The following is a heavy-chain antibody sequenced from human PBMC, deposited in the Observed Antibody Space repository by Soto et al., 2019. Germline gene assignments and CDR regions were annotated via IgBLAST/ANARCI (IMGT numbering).Heavy chain of an antibody. CDR1: GFTFSNFW. CDR3: ARDGYDSSFYDY. CDR2: IKQDGSEK. D-gene: IGHD6-13*01. V-gene: IGHV3-7*01. Sequence: GGSLRLSCAAPGFTFSNFWMTWVRQAPGKGLEWVANIKQDGSEKYYVDSVKGRFTISRDNSKNSVYLQMNSLRAEDTAVFYCARDGYDSSFYDYWGHGTLVTVSS. J-gene: IGHJ4*01.